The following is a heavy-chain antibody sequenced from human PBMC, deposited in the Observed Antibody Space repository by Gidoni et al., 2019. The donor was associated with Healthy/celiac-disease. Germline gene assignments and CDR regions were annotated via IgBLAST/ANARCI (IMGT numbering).Heavy chain of an antibody. CDR1: GFTLSSYA. Sequence: QVQLVESGGGVVQPGQSLRPSCAASGFTLSSYAMHWVRQAPGKGLEWVAVISYDGSNKYYADSVKGRFTISRDNSKNTLYLQMNSLRAEDTAVYYCARDQGSYGYGHFDYWGQGTLVTVSS. CDR3: ARDQGSYGYGHFDY. CDR2: ISYDGSNK. V-gene: IGHV3-30-3*01. J-gene: IGHJ4*02. D-gene: IGHD5-18*01.